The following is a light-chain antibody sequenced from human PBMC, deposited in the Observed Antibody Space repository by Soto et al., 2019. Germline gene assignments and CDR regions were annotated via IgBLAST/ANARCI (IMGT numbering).Light chain of an antibody. CDR3: QVWDSSSDHAV. CDR1: NIGSKS. CDR2: DDS. Sequence: SYELTQPPSVSVAPGQTASITCGGTNIGSKSVHWYQQKPGQAPVLVVYDDSDRPSGIPERFSGSNSGNTATLTISRVEAGDEADYYCQVWDSSSDHAVFGGGTQLTVL. V-gene: IGLV3-21*02. J-gene: IGLJ7*01.